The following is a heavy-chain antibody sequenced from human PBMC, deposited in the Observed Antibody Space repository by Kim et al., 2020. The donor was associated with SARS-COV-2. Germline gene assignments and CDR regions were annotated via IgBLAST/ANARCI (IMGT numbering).Heavy chain of an antibody. D-gene: IGHD2-2*01. CDR3: VTERGETYPSNWFDP. V-gene: IGHV3-15*01. Sequence: AAPVKGRFTISRDDSKNTLYLQMSSLRTEDTAVYFCVTERGETYPSNWFDPWGQGTLVTVSS. J-gene: IGHJ5*02.